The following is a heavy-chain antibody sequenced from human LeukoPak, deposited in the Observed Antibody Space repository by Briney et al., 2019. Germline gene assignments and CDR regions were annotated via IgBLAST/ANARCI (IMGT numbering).Heavy chain of an antibody. CDR1: GYTFTSYG. V-gene: IGHV1-18*01. J-gene: IGHJ4*02. CDR2: ISAYNGNT. CDR3: ARIHKLIAVTGPSDY. Sequence: ASVKVSCKASGYTFTSYGISWVRQAPGQGLEWMGWISAYNGNTNYAQKLQGRVTMTTDTSTSTAYMELRSLRSDDTAVYYCARIHKLIAVTGPSDYWGQGTLVTVSS. D-gene: IGHD6-19*01.